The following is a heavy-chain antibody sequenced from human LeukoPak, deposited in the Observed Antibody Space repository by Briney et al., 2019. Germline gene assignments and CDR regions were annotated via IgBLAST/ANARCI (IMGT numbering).Heavy chain of an antibody. D-gene: IGHD3-22*01. J-gene: IGHJ4*02. CDR1: GFTFDDYA. V-gene: IGHV3-9*01. CDR2: ISWNSGSI. Sequence: GGSLRLSCAASGFTFDDYAMHWVRRAPGKGLEWVSGISWNSGSIGYADSVKGRFTISRDNAKNSLYLQMNSLRAEDTALYYCAKDRDYYDSSGPLDYWGQGTLVTVSS. CDR3: AKDRDYYDSSGPLDY.